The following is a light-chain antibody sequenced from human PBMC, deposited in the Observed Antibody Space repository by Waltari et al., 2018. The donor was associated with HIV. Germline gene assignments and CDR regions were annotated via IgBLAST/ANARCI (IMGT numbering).Light chain of an antibody. V-gene: IGLV2-23*02. CDR2: EVF. CDR1: SSDVGSYNL. J-gene: IGLJ2*01. Sequence: QSALTQPASVSGSFGQSITISCTGSSSDVGSYNLVSWYQHHPGKASKLILYEVFKRPSGVSNRFSGSKSGNTASLTVSGLQAEDEGHYYCCSYAGSRIPFGGGTKLTVL. CDR3: CSYAGSRIP.